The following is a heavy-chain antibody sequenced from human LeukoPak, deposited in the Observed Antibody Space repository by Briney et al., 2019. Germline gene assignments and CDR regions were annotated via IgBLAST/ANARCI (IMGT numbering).Heavy chain of an antibody. CDR1: GGTFSSYA. V-gene: IGHV1-69*05. J-gene: IGHJ4*02. CDR3: ARYLAAAGPAFDY. Sequence: SVKVSCKASGGTFSSYAISWVRQAPGQGLEWMGRIIPIFGTANYAQNFQGRVTITTDESTSTAYMELSSLRSEDTAVYYCARYLAAAGPAFDYWGQGTLVTVSS. CDR2: IIPIFGTA. D-gene: IGHD6-13*01.